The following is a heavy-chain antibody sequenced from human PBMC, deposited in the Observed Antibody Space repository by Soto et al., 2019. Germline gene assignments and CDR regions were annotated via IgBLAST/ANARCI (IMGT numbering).Heavy chain of an antibody. D-gene: IGHD6-13*01. V-gene: IGHV4-39*01. J-gene: IGHJ5*02. Sequence: PSETLSLTCTVSGGSISSSSYYWGWIRQPPGKGLEWIGSIYYSGSTYYNPSLKSRVTISVDTSKNQFSLKLSSVTAADTAGYYCARSPIAAAGGTHWFDPWGQGTLVTVSS. CDR1: GGSISSSSYY. CDR2: IYYSGST. CDR3: ARSPIAAAGGTHWFDP.